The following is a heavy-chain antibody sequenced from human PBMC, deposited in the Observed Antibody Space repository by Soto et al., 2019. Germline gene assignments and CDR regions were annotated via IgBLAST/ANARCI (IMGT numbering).Heavy chain of an antibody. CDR2: INAGNGNT. Sequence: QVQLVQSGAEVKKPGASVKVSCKASGYTFTSYAMHWVRQAPGQRLEWMGWINAGNGNTKYSQKYQGRVTITRDTSASTAYMELSSLRSEDTAVYYCARGTVTTSYYYYYYGMDVWGQATTVTVSS. D-gene: IGHD4-17*01. V-gene: IGHV1-3*01. J-gene: IGHJ6*02. CDR3: ARGTVTTSYYYYYYGMDV. CDR1: GYTFTSYA.